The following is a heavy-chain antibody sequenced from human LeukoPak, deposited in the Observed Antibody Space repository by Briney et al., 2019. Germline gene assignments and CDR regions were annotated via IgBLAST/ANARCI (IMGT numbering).Heavy chain of an antibody. D-gene: IGHD1-14*01. V-gene: IGHV3-48*01. CDR3: ARETGAWFDY. CDR1: GFTFNTYT. CDR2: ISGSSGII. Sequence: GGSLRLSCAASGFTFNTYTMNWVRQASGKGLEWVSYISGSSGIIDYADSVRGRFTISRDNAKNTLYLQMNSLRAEDTAVYYCARETGAWFDYWGQGTLVTVSS. J-gene: IGHJ4*02.